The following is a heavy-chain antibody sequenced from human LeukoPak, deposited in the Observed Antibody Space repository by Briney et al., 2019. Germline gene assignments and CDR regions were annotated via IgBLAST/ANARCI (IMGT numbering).Heavy chain of an antibody. V-gene: IGHV7-4-1*02. CDR1: GYTFTSYA. D-gene: IGHD3-10*01. CDR3: ARDPFHYYGSGSYYVGYYYYYMDV. CDR2: INTNTGNP. Sequence: ASVKVSCKASGYTFTSYAMNWVRQAPGQGLEWMGWINTNTGNPTYAQGFTGRFVFSLDTSVSTAYLQISSLKAEDTAVYYCARDPFHYYGSGSYYVGYYYYYMDVWGKGTTVTVSS. J-gene: IGHJ6*03.